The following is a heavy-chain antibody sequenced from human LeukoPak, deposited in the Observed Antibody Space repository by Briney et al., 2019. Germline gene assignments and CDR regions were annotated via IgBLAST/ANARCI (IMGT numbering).Heavy chain of an antibody. D-gene: IGHD6-13*01. CDR1: GYTFTSYG. Sequence: ASVKVSCKASGYTFTSYGISWVRQAPGQGLEWMGWISAYNGNTNYAQKFQGRVTMTRNTSISTAYMELSSLRSEDTAVYYCAVSSRYSSSWYNTPEYFQHWGQGTLVTVSS. CDR3: AVSSRYSSSWYNTPEYFQH. CDR2: ISAYNGNT. J-gene: IGHJ1*01. V-gene: IGHV1-18*01.